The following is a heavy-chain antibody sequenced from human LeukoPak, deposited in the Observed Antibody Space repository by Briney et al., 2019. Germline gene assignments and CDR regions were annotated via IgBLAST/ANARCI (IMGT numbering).Heavy chain of an antibody. D-gene: IGHD1-26*01. CDR2: IIPILGTA. J-gene: IGHJ4*02. V-gene: IGHV1-69*04. CDR3: ARGATLYYFDY. CDR1: GGTFSSYA. Sequence: ASVKVSCKASGGTFSSYAIIWVRQAPGQGLEWMGRIIPILGTANYAQKFQGRVTITADKSTSTAYMELSSLRSEDTAVYYCARGATLYYFDYWGQGTLVTVSS.